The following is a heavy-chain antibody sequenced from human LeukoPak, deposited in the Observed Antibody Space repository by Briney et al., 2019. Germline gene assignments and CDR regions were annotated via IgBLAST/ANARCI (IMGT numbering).Heavy chain of an antibody. D-gene: IGHD5-18*01. CDR1: GYTFTSYG. V-gene: IGHV1-18*01. J-gene: IGHJ4*02. CDR2: ISAYNGNT. Sequence: ASVTVSCTASGYTFTSYGISWVRQAPGQGLEWMGWISAYNGNTNYAQKLQGRVTMTTDTSTSTAYMELRSLRSDDTAVYYCARDWDTAMVTSMGYWGQGTLVTVSS. CDR3: ARDWDTAMVTSMGY.